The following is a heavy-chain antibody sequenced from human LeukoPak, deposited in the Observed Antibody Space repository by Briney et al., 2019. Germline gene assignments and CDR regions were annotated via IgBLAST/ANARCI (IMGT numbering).Heavy chain of an antibody. V-gene: IGHV3-72*01. CDR2: TRKRTNSYTT. J-gene: IGHJ4*02. Sequence: GGSLRLSCAASGFTFSDHYMDWVRQAPGKGLEWVGRTRKRTNSYTTEYAASVKGRFTISRDDSKNSLYLQMNSLKAEDTAVYYCTRVVLVGTTYSYFDYWGQGTLVTVSS. CDR3: TRVVLVGTTYSYFDY. CDR1: GFTFSDHY. D-gene: IGHD1-26*01.